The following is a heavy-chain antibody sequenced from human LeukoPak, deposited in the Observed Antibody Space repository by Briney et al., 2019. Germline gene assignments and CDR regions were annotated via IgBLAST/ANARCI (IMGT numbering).Heavy chain of an antibody. V-gene: IGHV4-39*01. CDR2: IYYSGST. Sequence: SETLSLTCAVSDGSISSDNWWSWVRQPPGKGLEWIGSIYYSGSTYHNPSLKSRVTISVDTSKNQFSLKLSSVTAADTAVYYCARHLGRYFDWGPDYWGQGTLVTVSS. D-gene: IGHD3-9*01. CDR3: ARHLGRYFDWGPDY. J-gene: IGHJ4*02. CDR1: DGSISSDNW.